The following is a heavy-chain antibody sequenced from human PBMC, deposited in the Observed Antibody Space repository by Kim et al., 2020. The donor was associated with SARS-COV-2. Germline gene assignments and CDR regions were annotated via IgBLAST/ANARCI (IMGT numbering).Heavy chain of an antibody. Sequence: SETLSLTCTVSGGSISSSSYYWGWIRQPPGKGLEWIGSIYYSGSTYYNPSLKSRVTISVDTSKNQFSLKLSSVTAADTAVYYCATRRTTSFTVDYWGQGTLVTVSS. D-gene: IGHD1-1*01. V-gene: IGHV4-39*01. CDR3: ATRRTTSFTVDY. CDR1: GGSISSSSYY. CDR2: IYYSGST. J-gene: IGHJ4*02.